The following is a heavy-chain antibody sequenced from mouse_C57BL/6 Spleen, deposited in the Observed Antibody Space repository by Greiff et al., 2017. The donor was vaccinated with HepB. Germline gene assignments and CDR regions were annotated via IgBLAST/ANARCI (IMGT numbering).Heavy chain of an antibody. J-gene: IGHJ1*03. V-gene: IGHV1-69*01. CDR3: ARDYYGSRRYFDV. CDR1: GYTFTSYW. CDR2: IDPSDSYT. D-gene: IGHD1-1*01. Sequence: QVQLQQPGAELVMPGASVKLSCKASGYTFTSYWMHWVKQRPGQGLEWIGEIDPSDSYTNYNQKFKGKSTLTVDKSSSTAYMQLSSLTSEDSAVYYCARDYYGSRRYFDVWGTGTTVTVSS.